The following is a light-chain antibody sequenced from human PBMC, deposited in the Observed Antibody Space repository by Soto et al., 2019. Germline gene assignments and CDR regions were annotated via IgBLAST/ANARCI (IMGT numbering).Light chain of an antibody. V-gene: IGLV2-8*01. J-gene: IGLJ3*02. CDR1: SSDVGGYNY. CDR3: SSYAGNSNLV. CDR2: EVS. Sequence: QSALTQPPSASGSPEQSVTISCTGTSSDVGGYNYVSWYQHHPGKAPKLMVYEVSRRPSGVPDRFSGSKSANTASLTVSGLQAEDEANYYCSSYAGNSNLVFGGGTKLTVL.